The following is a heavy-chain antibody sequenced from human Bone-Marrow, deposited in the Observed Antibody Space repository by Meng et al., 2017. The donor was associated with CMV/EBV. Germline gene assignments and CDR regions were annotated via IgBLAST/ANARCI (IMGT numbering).Heavy chain of an antibody. V-gene: IGHV3-7*01. D-gene: IGHD1-14*01. CDR3: ARICVTGRACYHFDY. Sequence: GGSLRLSCAGSGFMSSRYWMSWVRQVPGKGLEWVANIRQDGSEKHYVDSVEGRFTISRDNAKNSFYLQMNSLRADDTVVYYCARICVTGRACYHFDYWGQGTLVPAPQ. CDR2: IRQDGSEK. J-gene: IGHJ4*02. CDR1: GFMSSRYW.